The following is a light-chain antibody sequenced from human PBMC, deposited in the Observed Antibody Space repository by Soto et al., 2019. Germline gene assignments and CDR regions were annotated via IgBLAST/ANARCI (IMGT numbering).Light chain of an antibody. V-gene: IGLV2-14*01. CDR3: ASFTSISTYV. CDR1: SSDIGTYNY. CDR2: DVT. Sequence: QSALTQPASVSGSPGQSITISCIGTSSDIGTYNYVAWYQQHPAKVPKLIIYDVTHRPSGVSERFSGSKSGFTASLTISGLQAEDESHYYCASFTSISTYVFGTGTKLTVL. J-gene: IGLJ1*01.